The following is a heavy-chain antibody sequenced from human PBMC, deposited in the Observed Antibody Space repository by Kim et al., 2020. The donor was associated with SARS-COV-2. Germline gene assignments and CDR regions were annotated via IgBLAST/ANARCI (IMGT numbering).Heavy chain of an antibody. CDR1: GGSFSGYY. J-gene: IGHJ6*02. CDR3: ARLIAAAGGPFHYYGMDV. CDR2: INHSGST. D-gene: IGHD6-13*01. Sequence: SETLSLTCAVYGGSFSGYYWSWIRQPPGKGLEWIGEINHSGSTNYNPSLKSRVTISVDTSKNQFSLKLSSVTAADTAVYYCARLIAAAGGPFHYYGMDVWGQGTTVTVSS. V-gene: IGHV4-34*01.